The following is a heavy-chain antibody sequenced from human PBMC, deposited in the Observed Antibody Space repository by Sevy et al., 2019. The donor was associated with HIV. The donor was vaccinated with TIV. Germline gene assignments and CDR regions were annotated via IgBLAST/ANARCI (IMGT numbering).Heavy chain of an antibody. CDR1: GFTFSSHS. V-gene: IGHV3-48*02. Sequence: GESLKISCAASGFTFSSHSMNWVRQTPGEGLEWISYISGTGNTIYYADSVKGRFTISRDNAKNSLYLQLKSLRDEDTAIYYCARVPPYYDSNVSDFWGQGSLVTVSS. D-gene: IGHD3-22*01. J-gene: IGHJ4*02. CDR3: ARVPPYYDSNVSDF. CDR2: ISGTGNTI.